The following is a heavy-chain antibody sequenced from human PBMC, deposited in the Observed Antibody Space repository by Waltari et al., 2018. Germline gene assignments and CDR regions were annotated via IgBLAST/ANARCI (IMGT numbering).Heavy chain of an antibody. D-gene: IGHD6-6*01. V-gene: IGHV1-2*02. CDR3: ARDRTTMAARPGDY. J-gene: IGHJ4*02. CDR2: VNPDTGNA. CDR1: GYIFTNYY. Sequence: QVLLVQSGAEVKKPGASVKVSCKASGYIFTNYYLHWVRQAPGQGPEWMGWVNPDTGNANYAHNFRGRVTMTWDTSINTAFMDLGGLKSDDTAVYYCARDRTTMAARPGDYWGQGTLVTVSS.